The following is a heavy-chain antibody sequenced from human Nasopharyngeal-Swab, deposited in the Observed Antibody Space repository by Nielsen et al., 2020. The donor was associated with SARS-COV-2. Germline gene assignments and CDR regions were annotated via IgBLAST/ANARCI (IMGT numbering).Heavy chain of an antibody. V-gene: IGHV3-23*01. J-gene: IGHJ4*02. D-gene: IGHD1-14*01. CDR3: ARGLTGHIVQWIPSPY. Sequence: GESLKISCAASGFIFSASAIHWVRQAPGKGLEWVSGISELGSGIYYADSVRGRFSISRDTSKNTVYLQMNTVRAEDTGLYYCARGLTGHIVQWIPSPYWGQGTLVTVSS. CDR1: GFIFSASA. CDR2: ISELGSGI.